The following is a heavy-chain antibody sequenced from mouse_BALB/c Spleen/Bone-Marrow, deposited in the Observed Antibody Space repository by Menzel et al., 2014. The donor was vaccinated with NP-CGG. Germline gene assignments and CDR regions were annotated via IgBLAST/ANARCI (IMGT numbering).Heavy chain of an antibody. Sequence: QVHVKQSGAELAKPGASVKMSCKASGYTFTSYWMHWVKQRPGQGLEWIGYINPSTGYTEYNQKFKDKATLTADKSSSTAYMQLSSLTSEDSAVYYCARWGDDGTFDYWGQGTTLTVPS. V-gene: IGHV1-7*01. CDR2: INPSTGYT. D-gene: IGHD2-12*01. J-gene: IGHJ2*01. CDR1: GYTFTSYW. CDR3: ARWGDDGTFDY.